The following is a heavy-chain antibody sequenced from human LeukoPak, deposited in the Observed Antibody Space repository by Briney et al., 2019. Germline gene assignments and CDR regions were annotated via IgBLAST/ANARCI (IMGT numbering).Heavy chain of an antibody. J-gene: IGHJ4*02. D-gene: IGHD1-26*01. V-gene: IGHV3-21*01. CDR2: ISSSSSYI. Sequence: PGGSLRLSCAASGFTFSSYSMNWVRQAPGKGLEWVSSISSSSSYIYYADLVKGRFTISRDNAKNSLYLQMNSLRAEDTAVYYCARAGQREYFDYWGQGTLVTVSS. CDR1: GFTFSSYS. CDR3: ARAGQREYFDY.